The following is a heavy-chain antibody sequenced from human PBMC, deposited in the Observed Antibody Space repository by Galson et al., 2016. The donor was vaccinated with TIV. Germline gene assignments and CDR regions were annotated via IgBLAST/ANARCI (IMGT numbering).Heavy chain of an antibody. CDR2: IIDSGSST. V-gene: IGHV3-48*03. CDR3: ARGRGYRDTTSCYVDY. J-gene: IGHJ4*02. Sequence: SLRLSCAASGFTFSSYEMNWVRQAPGKGLEWVSYIIDSGSSTYYADSVKGRFTISRDNAKNSVYLQMNSLRAEDTAVYYCARGRGYRDTTSCYVDYWGQGTLVTVSS. CDR1: GFTFSSYE. D-gene: IGHD2-2*01.